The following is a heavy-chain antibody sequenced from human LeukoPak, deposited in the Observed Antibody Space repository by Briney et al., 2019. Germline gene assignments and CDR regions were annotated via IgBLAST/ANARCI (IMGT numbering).Heavy chain of an antibody. Sequence: GGSLRLSCAASGFTFSSYWMSWARRAPGKGLEWVANIKQDGSEKYYVDSVKGRFTISRDNAKNSLYLQMNSLRAEDTAVYYCAELGITMIGGVWGKGTTVTISS. CDR1: GFTFSSYW. D-gene: IGHD3-10*02. CDR2: IKQDGSEK. V-gene: IGHV3-7*01. CDR3: AELGITMIGGV. J-gene: IGHJ6*04.